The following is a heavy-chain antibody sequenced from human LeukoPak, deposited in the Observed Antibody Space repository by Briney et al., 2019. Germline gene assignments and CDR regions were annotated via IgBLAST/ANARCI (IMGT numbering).Heavy chain of an antibody. CDR2: IFPADSDV. CDR1: GYAFASYW. D-gene: IGHD5-12*01. V-gene: IGHV5-51*01. Sequence: GESLKISCRVFGYAFASYWIGWVRQVPGKGLEWMGIIFPADSDVKSDPSFEGQVTFSADKSISTAYLQWSSLKASDTAMYYCARRSYSGYEGDYFDYWGQGTLVTVSS. J-gene: IGHJ4*02. CDR3: ARRSYSGYEGDYFDY.